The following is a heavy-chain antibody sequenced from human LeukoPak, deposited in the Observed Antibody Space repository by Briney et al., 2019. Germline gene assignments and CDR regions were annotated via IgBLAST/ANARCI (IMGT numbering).Heavy chain of an antibody. Sequence: LSLTCTVSGGSISSYYWSWVRQAPGKGLEWVAVISYDGSNKYYADSVKGRFTISRDNSKNTLYLQMNSLRAEDTAVYYCARDGTASGKFDYWGQGTLVTVSS. CDR1: GGSISSYY. J-gene: IGHJ4*02. CDR2: ISYDGSNK. CDR3: ARDGTASGKFDY. V-gene: IGHV3-30*03. D-gene: IGHD1-7*01.